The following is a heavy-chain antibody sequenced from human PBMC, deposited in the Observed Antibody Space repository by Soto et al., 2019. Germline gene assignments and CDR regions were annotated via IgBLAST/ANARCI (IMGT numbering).Heavy chain of an antibody. CDR2: LNPSGGST. CDR1: GYTFTSYY. V-gene: IGHV1-46*01. J-gene: IGHJ4*02. Sequence: QVQLVQSGAEVKKPGASVTVSCKASGYTFTSYYMHWVRQAPGQGLEWMGILNPSGGSTSYAQKFQRRVILTRYTATRTVYIELSSLRSEDTAVYYCAGGGRVQWFDYWGQGTLVTVSS. D-gene: IGHD3-16*01. CDR3: AGGGRVQWFDY.